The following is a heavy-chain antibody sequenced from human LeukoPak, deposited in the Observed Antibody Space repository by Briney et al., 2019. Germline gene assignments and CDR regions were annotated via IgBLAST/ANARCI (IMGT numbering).Heavy chain of an antibody. D-gene: IGHD3-10*01. CDR3: ARDFYGSGSHRYFDL. V-gene: IGHV3-53*01. CDR1: GFTFSSYA. CDR2: IYSGGTT. Sequence: GGSLRLSCVVSGFTFSSYAMSWVRQAPGKGLEWVSVIYSGGTTHYADSVRGRFTISRDNSKNTLYLQMNSLRAEDTAVYYCARDFYGSGSHRYFDLWGRGTLVTVSS. J-gene: IGHJ2*01.